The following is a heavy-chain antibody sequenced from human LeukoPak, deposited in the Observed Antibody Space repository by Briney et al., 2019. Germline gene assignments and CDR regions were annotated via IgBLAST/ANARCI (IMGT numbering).Heavy chain of an antibody. D-gene: IGHD5-12*01. Sequence: GGSLRLSCAASGFTFSTYEMNWVRQAPGRGLEWVSYISSSGSTIYYADSVKGRFTISRDNAKSSLYLQMNSLRAEDTAVYYCARDNRVDGSFDYWGQGTLVTVFS. V-gene: IGHV3-48*03. J-gene: IGHJ4*02. CDR1: GFTFSTYE. CDR2: ISSSGSTI. CDR3: ARDNRVDGSFDY.